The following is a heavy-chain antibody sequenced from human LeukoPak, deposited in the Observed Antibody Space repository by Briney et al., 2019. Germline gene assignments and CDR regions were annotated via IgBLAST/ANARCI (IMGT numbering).Heavy chain of an antibody. CDR1: VDTFTSYY. J-gene: IGHJ6*04. CDR2: IKTIVGRT. Sequence: ASLKVSSAASVDTFTSYYMHWVCQTPGERGEWVGIIKTIVGRTSSTQKFQGRVTMTRDTSTSTVYMGVSSLTSEDTARYFCARDRSGYYGSGSYYNVRYYYGMDGWGKRTTVTVSS. D-gene: IGHD3-10*01. V-gene: IGHV1-46*01. CDR3: ARDRSGYYGSGSYYNVRYYYGMDG.